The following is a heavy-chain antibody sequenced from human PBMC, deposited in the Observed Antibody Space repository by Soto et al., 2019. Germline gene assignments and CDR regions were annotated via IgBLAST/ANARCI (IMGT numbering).Heavy chain of an antibody. CDR2: ISGSGGST. V-gene: IGHV3-23*01. D-gene: IGHD2-21*02. Sequence: EVQLLESGGGLVQPGGSLRLSCAASGFTFSSYAMSWVRQAPGKGLEWVSAISGSGGSTYYADSVKGRFTISRDNSKNTLYLQMNSLRAEDTAVYYFAKLSNYGGNSGSLDYWGQGTLVTVSS. CDR1: GFTFSSYA. J-gene: IGHJ4*02. CDR3: AKLSNYGGNSGSLDY.